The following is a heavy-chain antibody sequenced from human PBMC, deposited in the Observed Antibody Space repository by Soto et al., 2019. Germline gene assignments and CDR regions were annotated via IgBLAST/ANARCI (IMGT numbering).Heavy chain of an antibody. Sequence: PVGSLRLSCAASGFNFSSYAIHWFRQAPGKGLEWLALRWFDGSNKYYADSVKGRFSISRDNAKNTLYLQMNSLRAEDTAVDYWARDLGYNYGHPFDYWGQGTLVLGSS. CDR2: RWFDGSNK. CDR3: ARDLGYNYGHPFDY. V-gene: IGHV3-33*01. CDR1: GFNFSSYA. D-gene: IGHD5-18*01. J-gene: IGHJ4*02.